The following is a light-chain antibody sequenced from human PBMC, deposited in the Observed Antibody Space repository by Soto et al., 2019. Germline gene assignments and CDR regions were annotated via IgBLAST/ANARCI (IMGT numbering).Light chain of an antibody. Sequence: QSALTQPASASGSPGQSVTISCTGTSSDIGGYKYVSWYQQHPGKAPKLLIYEVSKRPSGVPDRFSGSKSGNTASLTVAGLQAEDEADSHCSSYAGSNIFVFGTGTKVTVL. CDR3: SSYAGSNIFV. CDR2: EVS. CDR1: SSDIGGYKY. J-gene: IGLJ1*01. V-gene: IGLV2-8*01.